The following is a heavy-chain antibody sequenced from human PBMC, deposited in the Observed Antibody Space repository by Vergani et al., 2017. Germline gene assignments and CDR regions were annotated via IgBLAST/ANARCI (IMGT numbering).Heavy chain of an antibody. V-gene: IGHV3-30-3*01. D-gene: IGHD6-19*01. CDR2: ISYDGSNK. Sequence: QVQLVESGGGVVQPGRSLRLSCAASGFTFSSYAMHWVRQAPGKGLEWVAVISYDGSNKYYADSVKGRFTISRDNSKNTLYLQMNSLRAEDTAVYYCARVDYSSGWYVVYWGQGTLVTVSS. J-gene: IGHJ4*02. CDR1: GFTFSSYA. CDR3: ARVDYSSGWYVVY.